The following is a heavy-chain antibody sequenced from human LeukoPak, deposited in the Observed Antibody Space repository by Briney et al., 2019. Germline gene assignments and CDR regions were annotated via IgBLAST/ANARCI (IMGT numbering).Heavy chain of an antibody. J-gene: IGHJ3*01. CDR2: IKQDGSEK. D-gene: IGHD2-21*01. CDR3: ARDRVGDSDAFDV. V-gene: IGHV3-7*01. Sequence: GGSLRLSCAASGYRLSNNWMSWVRQAPGKGLEWVANIKQDGSEKYYVDSVKGRFTISRDNAKSSLYLQMSSLRAEDTAIYYCARDRVGDSDAFDVWGQGTVVTVSS. CDR1: GYRLSNNW.